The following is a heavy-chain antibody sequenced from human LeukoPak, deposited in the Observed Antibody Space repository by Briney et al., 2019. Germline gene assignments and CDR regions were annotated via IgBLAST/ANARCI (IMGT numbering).Heavy chain of an antibody. J-gene: IGHJ4*02. CDR2: IYYNGST. CDR3: VRLPRVGAPYY. CDR1: GGSISSSSYY. V-gene: IGHV4-39*01. Sequence: PSETLSLTCTVSGGSISSSSYYWGWIRQPPGKGLEWIGSIYYNGSTYYNPSLKSRVTISVDTSKNRFSLKLSSVTAADTAVYYCVRLPRVGAPYYWGQGTLVTVSS. D-gene: IGHD1-26*01.